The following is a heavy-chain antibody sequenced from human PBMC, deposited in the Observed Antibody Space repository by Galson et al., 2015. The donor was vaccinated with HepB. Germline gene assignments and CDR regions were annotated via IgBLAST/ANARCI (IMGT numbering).Heavy chain of an antibody. CDR3: ARDHYDVGGFDY. Sequence: SLRLSCAVSGFTVSDNYMTWVRQAPGKGLEWVPVIYAGGTTYYADSVKGRFTVSRDNSKNTVFLQMNNLRAEDTAVYYYARDHYDVGGFDYWGQGTLVTVSS. V-gene: IGHV3-53*01. J-gene: IGHJ4*02. CDR1: GFTVSDNY. D-gene: IGHD3-16*01. CDR2: IYAGGTT.